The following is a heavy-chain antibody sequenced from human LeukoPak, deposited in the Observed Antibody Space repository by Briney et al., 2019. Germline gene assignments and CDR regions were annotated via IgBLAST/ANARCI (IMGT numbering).Heavy chain of an antibody. D-gene: IGHD6-19*01. Sequence: GGSLRLSCAASGFTFSSYAMSWVRQVPGKGLEWVSLITGSTGSTYYVDSVRGRFTISRDNSKNTLYLQMNGLRAEDTAVYYCARDPRAVAGPFDYWGQGTLVTVSS. CDR1: GFTFSSYA. CDR3: ARDPRAVAGPFDY. J-gene: IGHJ4*02. CDR2: ITGSTGST. V-gene: IGHV3-23*01.